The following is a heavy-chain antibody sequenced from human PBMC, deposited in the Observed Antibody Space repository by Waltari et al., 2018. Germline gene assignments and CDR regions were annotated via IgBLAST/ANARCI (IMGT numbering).Heavy chain of an antibody. J-gene: IGHJ4*02. D-gene: IGHD6-19*01. CDR2: VYYDGES. CDR1: GASLTTGGFS. Sequence: QVHLQESAPGLVKPSETLSLTCTVAGASLTTGGFSWGWVRQRPGKGLEWFGYVYYDGESFYSPSLTSRIVISLDKTKNQFSLNLGSVTAADTATYFCVRATAGAASPFDYWGKGTLVTVSS. V-gene: IGHV4-31*03. CDR3: VRATAGAASPFDY.